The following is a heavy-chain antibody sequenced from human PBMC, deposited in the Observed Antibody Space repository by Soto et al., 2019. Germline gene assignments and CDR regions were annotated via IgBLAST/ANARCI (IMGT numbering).Heavy chain of an antibody. D-gene: IGHD2-15*01. CDR2: IYYSGST. CDR1: GGSISSYY. V-gene: IGHV4-59*08. Sequence: QVQLQESGPGLVKPSETLSLTCTVSGGSISSYYWSWIRQPPGKGLEWIGYIYYSGSTNYNPSLKSRVTISVDTAKNQFSLKLSSVTAADTAVYYCASHCSGGSCYYAFDIWGQGTMVTVSS. J-gene: IGHJ3*02. CDR3: ASHCSGGSCYYAFDI.